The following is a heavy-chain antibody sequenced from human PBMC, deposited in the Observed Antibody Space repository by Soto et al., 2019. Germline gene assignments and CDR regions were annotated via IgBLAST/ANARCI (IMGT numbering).Heavy chain of an antibody. CDR1: SGSISSSNW. D-gene: IGHD6-6*01. CDR3: ARAYIAARPDYYYYYMDV. J-gene: IGHJ6*03. V-gene: IGHV4-4*02. CDR2: IYHSGST. Sequence: SETLSLTCAVSSGSISSSNWWSWVRQPPGKGLEWIGEIYHSGSTNYNPSLKSRVTISVDKSKNQFSLKLSSVTAADTAVYYCARAYIAARPDYYYYYMDVWGKGTTVTVSS.